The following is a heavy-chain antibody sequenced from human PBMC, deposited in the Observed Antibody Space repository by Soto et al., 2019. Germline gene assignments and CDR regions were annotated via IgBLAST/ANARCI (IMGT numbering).Heavy chain of an antibody. CDR1: GFTFSSYA. CDR3: ARASSQQWLAHFDY. CDR2: ISCDGGNK. D-gene: IGHD6-19*01. V-gene: IGHV3-30-3*01. Sequence: TGGSLRLSCAASGFTFSSYAMHWVRQAPGKGLEWVAVISCDGGNKYYADAVKGRFTISRDNSKNTLYLQMNSLRAEDTAVYYCARASSQQWLAHFDYWGQGTLVTVSS. J-gene: IGHJ4*02.